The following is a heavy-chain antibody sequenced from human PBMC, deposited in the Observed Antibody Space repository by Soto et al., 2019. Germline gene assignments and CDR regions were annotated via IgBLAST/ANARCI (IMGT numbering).Heavy chain of an antibody. CDR2: ISAGGGNT. J-gene: IGHJ4*02. CDR1: GFTFSSFA. D-gene: IGHD2-8*01. CDR3: ARDVMKAFDY. Sequence: EVLLLESGGALVQPGGSLRLSCAASGFTFSSFAMSWVRQAPEKGLEWVSGISAGGGNTYYADSVKGRFTISRDNSKNTLYLQMNSLRAEYTATYYCARDVMKAFDYWGQGTLVSVSS. V-gene: IGHV3-23*01.